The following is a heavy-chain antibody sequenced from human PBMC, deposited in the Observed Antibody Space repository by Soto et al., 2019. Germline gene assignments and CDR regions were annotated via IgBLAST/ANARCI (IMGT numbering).Heavy chain of an antibody. Sequence: QVQLVQSGAEVKKPGSSVKVSCTASGGTFSSYAISWVRQAPGQGLEWMGGIIPIFGTANYAQKFQGRVTITADESTSTAYMELSSLRSEDTAVYYCARIAVAGRGVSYYYGMDVWGQGTTVTVSS. J-gene: IGHJ6*02. CDR2: IIPIFGTA. CDR3: ARIAVAGRGVSYYYGMDV. V-gene: IGHV1-69*01. D-gene: IGHD6-19*01. CDR1: GGTFSSYA.